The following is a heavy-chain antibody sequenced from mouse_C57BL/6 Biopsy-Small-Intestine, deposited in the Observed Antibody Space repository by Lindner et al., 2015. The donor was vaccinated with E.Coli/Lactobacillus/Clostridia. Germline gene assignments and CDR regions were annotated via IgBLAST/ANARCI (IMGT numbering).Heavy chain of an antibody. D-gene: IGHD1-1*01. CDR1: GFTFSSYG. Sequence: VQLQESGGDLVKPGGSLKLSCAASGFTFSSYGMSWVRQTPDKRLGWVATISSGGSYTYYPDSVKGRFTISRDNAKNTLYLQMSSLKSEDTAMYYCARDYYGSSYFDYWGQGTTLTVSS. CDR3: ARDYYGSSYFDY. V-gene: IGHV5-6*01. CDR2: ISSGGSYT. J-gene: IGHJ2*01.